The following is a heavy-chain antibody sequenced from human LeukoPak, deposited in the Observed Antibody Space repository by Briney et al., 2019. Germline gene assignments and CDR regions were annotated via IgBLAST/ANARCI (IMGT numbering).Heavy chain of an antibody. CDR2: ISSSGSTI. D-gene: IGHD3-9*01. J-gene: IGHJ5*02. CDR1: GFTFSDYY. V-gene: IGHV3-11*01. CDR3: ARGVTYYDILTGYYKSPGWFDP. Sequence: GGSLRLSCAASGFTFSDYYMSWIRQAPGKGLEWVSYISSSGSTIYYADSVKGRFTISRDNAKNSLYLQMNSLRAEDTAVYYCARGVTYYDILTGYYKSPGWFDPWGQGTLVTVSS.